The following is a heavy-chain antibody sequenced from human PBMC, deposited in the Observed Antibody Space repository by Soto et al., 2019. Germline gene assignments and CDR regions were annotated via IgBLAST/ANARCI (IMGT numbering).Heavy chain of an antibody. CDR3: AGDPDSHYNDSHASSYP. V-gene: IGHV1-69*08. J-gene: IGHJ5*02. D-gene: IGHD4-4*01. CDR1: GGTFSTYT. CDR2: IIPIIGII. Sequence: QVQLVQSGAEVKKPGSSVKVSCKASGGTFSTYTITWVRQAPGQGLEWMGRIIPIIGIINYAQKFQGRVTISADKFTGAAYMELTGLISVDTAVYYCAGDPDSHYNDSHASSYPWGQGTLVTVSS.